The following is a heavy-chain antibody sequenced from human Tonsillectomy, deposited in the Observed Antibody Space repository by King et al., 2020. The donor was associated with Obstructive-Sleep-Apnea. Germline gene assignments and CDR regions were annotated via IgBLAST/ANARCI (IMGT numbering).Heavy chain of an antibody. CDR2: MNPNSGNT. V-gene: IGHV1-8*01. D-gene: IGHD1-14*01. CDR3: ARGSRTFDI. Sequence: VQLVEYGAEVKKPGASVKVSCKASGYTFTSYDINWVRQATGQGLEWMGWMNPNSGNTAYAQKFQGRVTMTRDTSISTAYMELGSLRSEDTAVYYCARGSRTFDIRGQGTMVTVSS. J-gene: IGHJ3*02. CDR1: GYTFTSYD.